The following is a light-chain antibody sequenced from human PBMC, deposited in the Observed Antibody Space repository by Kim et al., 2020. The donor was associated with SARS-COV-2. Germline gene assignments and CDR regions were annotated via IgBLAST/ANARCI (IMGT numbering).Light chain of an antibody. J-gene: IGLJ3*02. CDR2: DGT. V-gene: IGLV2-23*01. CDR1: SSDVGRYNL. CDR3: CSDTGIIAWV. Sequence: GQSVTISCTGTSSDVGRYNLVSYHQQHASDPPKLIIYDGTRRPSGVANLFSCTKSGNTASMTSSLLQAEDAADYYCCSDTGIIAWVFGGGTQLTVL.